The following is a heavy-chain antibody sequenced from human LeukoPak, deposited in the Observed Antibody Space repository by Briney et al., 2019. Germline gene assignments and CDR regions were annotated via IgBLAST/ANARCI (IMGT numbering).Heavy chain of an antibody. CDR3: AREGRVVVTAAEAYFDL. CDR2: IWYDGSNK. D-gene: IGHD2-21*02. Sequence: GSLRLSCAASGFTFSSYWMSWVRQAPGKGLEWVAVIWYDGSNKYYADSVKGRFTISRDNSKNTLYLQMNSLRAEDTAVYYCAREGRVVVTAAEAYFDLWGRGTLVTVSS. J-gene: IGHJ2*01. CDR1: GFTFSSYW. V-gene: IGHV3-33*08.